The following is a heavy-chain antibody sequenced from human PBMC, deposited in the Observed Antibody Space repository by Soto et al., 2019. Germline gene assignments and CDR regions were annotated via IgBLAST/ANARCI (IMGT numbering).Heavy chain of an antibody. V-gene: IGHV2-26*01. CDR3: ARTKTLYSGTEIDAFDI. J-gene: IGHJ3*02. CDR2: IFSNDEK. CDR1: GFSLNNARMS. D-gene: IGHD5-12*01. Sequence: QVTLKESGPVLVKPTETLTLTCTVSGFSLNNARMSVSWIRQPPGKALEWLEHIFSNDEKSYSTSLNNRLTTSKDTSESQVLHTMTNMYPVHPATYNCARTKTLYSGTEIDAFDIWGQQTMVTVSS.